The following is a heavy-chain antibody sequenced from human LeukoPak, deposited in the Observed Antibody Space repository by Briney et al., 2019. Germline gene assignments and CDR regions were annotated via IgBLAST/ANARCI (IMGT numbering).Heavy chain of an antibody. CDR2: IGSSSSYI. Sequence: GGSLRLSCAASGFTFSSYSMNWVRQAPGKGLEWVSSIGSSSSYIYYADSVKGRFTISRDNAKNSLYLQMNSLRAEDTAVYYCARDFAAAAATWGQGTMVTVSS. J-gene: IGHJ3*01. CDR1: GFTFSSYS. V-gene: IGHV3-21*01. CDR3: ARDFAAAAAT. D-gene: IGHD6-13*01.